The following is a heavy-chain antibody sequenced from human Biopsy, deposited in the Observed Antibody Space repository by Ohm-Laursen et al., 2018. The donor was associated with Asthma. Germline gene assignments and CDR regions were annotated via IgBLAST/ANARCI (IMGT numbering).Heavy chain of an antibody. J-gene: IGHJ6*02. CDR1: GGSFDTYA. V-gene: IGHV1-69*01. D-gene: IGHD4-23*01. CDR3: ARAIHGGNSDRLVFYYYGLDI. Sequence: SSVKVSCKASGGSFDTYAISWLRQAPGQGLEWMGGILPIFGTADYAQKFQARVTISADESTSTVYMELSSLRSEDTAVYYCARAIHGGNSDRLVFYYYGLDIWGQGTTVTVSS. CDR2: ILPIFGTA.